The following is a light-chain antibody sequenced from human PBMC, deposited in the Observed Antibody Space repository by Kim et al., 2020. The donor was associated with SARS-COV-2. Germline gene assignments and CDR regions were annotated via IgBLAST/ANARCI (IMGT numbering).Light chain of an antibody. J-gene: IGKJ1*01. CDR2: IAS. Sequence: DIQMTQSPSSLSASVGDRVTITCRASETISTYLNWYQQKPGKAPILLIYIASILQSGVPSRFSGSGSVTEFTLTINNLQPEDFATYYCQQSYNAPWTFGQGTKGDIK. CDR1: ETISTY. V-gene: IGKV1-39*01. CDR3: QQSYNAPWT.